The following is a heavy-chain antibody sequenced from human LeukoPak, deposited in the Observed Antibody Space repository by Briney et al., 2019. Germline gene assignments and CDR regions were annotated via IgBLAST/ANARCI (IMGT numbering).Heavy chain of an antibody. CDR3: ARGGNGLWFGKYYYYYGMDV. CDR2: INHSGST. Sequence: PSETLSLTCAVYGGSFSGYYWGWIRQPPGKGLEWIGEINHSGSTNYNPSLKSRVTISVDTSKNQFSLKLSSVTAADTAVYYCARGGNGLWFGKYYYYYGMDVWGKGTTVTVSS. D-gene: IGHD3-10*01. CDR1: GGSFSGYY. J-gene: IGHJ6*04. V-gene: IGHV4-34*01.